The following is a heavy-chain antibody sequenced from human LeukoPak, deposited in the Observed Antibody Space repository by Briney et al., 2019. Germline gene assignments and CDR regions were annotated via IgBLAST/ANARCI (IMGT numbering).Heavy chain of an antibody. CDR2: IYYSGST. CDR3: ARLDGTVTRFDY. D-gene: IGHD4-17*01. V-gene: IGHV4-59*01. CDR1: GGSISSYY. Sequence: SETLSLTCTVSGGSISSYYWSWTRQPPGKGLEWIGYIYYSGSTNYNPSLKSRVTISVDTSKNQFSLKLSSVTAADTAVYYCARLDGTVTRFDYWGQGTLVTVSS. J-gene: IGHJ4*02.